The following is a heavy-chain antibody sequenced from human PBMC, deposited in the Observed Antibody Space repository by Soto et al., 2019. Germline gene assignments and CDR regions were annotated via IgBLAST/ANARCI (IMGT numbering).Heavy chain of an antibody. CDR3: ARNGTYGSTRYGMDG. CDR1: GGSFETFI. J-gene: IGHJ6*02. V-gene: IGHV1-69*01. Sequence: QVQLVQSGAEVKEPGSSVKVSCEASGGSFETFIMNWVRQTPGRGLEWMGGVVPILGTPTYAERFKGKVKITANRAEGTTHLEVTRLKSKDSGKYYGARNGTYGSTRYGMDGWGQETTVNVTS. D-gene: IGHD3-10*01. CDR2: VVPILGTP.